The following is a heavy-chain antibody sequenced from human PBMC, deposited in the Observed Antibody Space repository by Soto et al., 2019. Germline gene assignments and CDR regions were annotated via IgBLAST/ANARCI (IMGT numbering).Heavy chain of an antibody. CDR3: ARGKKRGYSYGYDY. V-gene: IGHV4-39*07. J-gene: IGHJ4*02. CDR2: INHSGST. D-gene: IGHD5-18*01. CDR1: GGSISSGGYY. Sequence: PSETLSLTCTVSGGSISSGGYYWSWIRQHPGKGLEWIGEINHSGSTNYNPSLKSRVTISVDTSKNQFSLKLSSVTAADTAVYYCARGKKRGYSYGYDYWGQGTLVTVSS.